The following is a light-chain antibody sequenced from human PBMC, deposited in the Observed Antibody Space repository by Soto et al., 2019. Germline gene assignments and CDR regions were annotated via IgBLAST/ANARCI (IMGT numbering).Light chain of an antibody. J-gene: IGKJ1*01. Sequence: SPSDPPASVGKRVTITCRASQDISGWLAWFQQKPGKAPKLLIYDASILQSGVPSRFSGSGSGTDFTLTITYLQPEDFATYYCQQANSFPWTFGQGTKVDIK. CDR1: QDISGW. V-gene: IGKV1-12*01. CDR3: QQANSFPWT. CDR2: DAS.